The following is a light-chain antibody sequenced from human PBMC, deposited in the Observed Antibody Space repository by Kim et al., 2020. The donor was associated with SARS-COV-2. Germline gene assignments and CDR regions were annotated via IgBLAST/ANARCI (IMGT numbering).Light chain of an antibody. CDR2: GAS. J-gene: IGKJ2*01. Sequence: EIVLTQSPATLSLSPGERAILSCRASQSVSSYLAWYQQKPGQAPRLLIYGASSRATGIPDKFSGSGSGTDFTLTNSRLEPEDFAVYYCQQYGSSPQAFGQGTKLKI. CDR1: QSVSSY. V-gene: IGKV3-20*01. CDR3: QQYGSSPQA.